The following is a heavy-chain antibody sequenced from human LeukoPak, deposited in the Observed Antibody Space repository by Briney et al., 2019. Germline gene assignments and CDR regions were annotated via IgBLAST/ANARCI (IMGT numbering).Heavy chain of an antibody. Sequence: SETLSLTCTVSGGSISSGGYYWSWIRQHPGKGLEWIGYIYYSGSTYYNPSLKSRVTISVDTSKNQFSLKLSSVTAADTAVYYCARSEWLRPYYFDYWGQGTLVTVSS. CDR2: IYYSGST. V-gene: IGHV4-31*03. CDR3: ARSEWLRPYYFDY. D-gene: IGHD5-12*01. J-gene: IGHJ4*02. CDR1: GGSISSGGYY.